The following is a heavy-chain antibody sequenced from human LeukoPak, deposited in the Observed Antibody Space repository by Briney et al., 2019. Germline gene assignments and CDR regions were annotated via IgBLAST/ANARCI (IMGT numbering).Heavy chain of an antibody. CDR1: GFTFTSYD. CDR3: ARGGYCSGGSCYSVAFDI. V-gene: IGHV1-8*01. D-gene: IGHD2-15*01. Sequence: ASVKVSCKASGFTFTSYDINWVRQASGQGLEWMGWMNPNNGNTGYAQKFQGRVTMTRNTSISTAYMELSSLRSEDTAVYYCARGGYCSGGSCYSVAFDIWGQGTMVTVSS. J-gene: IGHJ3*02. CDR2: MNPNNGNT.